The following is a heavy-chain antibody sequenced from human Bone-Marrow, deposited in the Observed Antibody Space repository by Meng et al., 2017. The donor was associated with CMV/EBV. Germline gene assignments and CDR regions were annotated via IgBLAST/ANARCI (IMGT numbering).Heavy chain of an antibody. V-gene: IGHV3-21*01. CDR1: GFTFSSYG. CDR2: VSPSSSYI. Sequence: GESLKISCAASGFTFSSYGMHWVRQAPGKGLEWVSSVSPSSSYIYYADSVKGRFTISRDNAKNSLYLQMSSLRAEDTAVYYCATTAKGGWELLREDYWGQGTLVTVSS. CDR3: ATTAKGGWELLREDY. J-gene: IGHJ4*02. D-gene: IGHD1-26*01.